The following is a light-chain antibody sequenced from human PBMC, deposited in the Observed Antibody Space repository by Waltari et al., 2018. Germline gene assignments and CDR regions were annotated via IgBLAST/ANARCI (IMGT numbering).Light chain of an antibody. J-gene: IGKJ4*01. CDR1: QSILNW. Sequence: DSQMTQSPSTLSSSVGVIVTLICRTSQSILNWLAWYQQKPVKAPKLLIYKSANLESVVLSRFSGSGPATEFTLTISTLQPDDFATYYCQQYNSYSLLTFGGGTKVEIK. V-gene: IGKV1-5*03. CDR3: QQYNSYSLLT. CDR2: KSA.